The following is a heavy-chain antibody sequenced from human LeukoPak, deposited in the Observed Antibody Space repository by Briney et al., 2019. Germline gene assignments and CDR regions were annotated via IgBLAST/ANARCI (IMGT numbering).Heavy chain of an antibody. Sequence: GGSLRLSCAPSGFTFSSYAMSWVRQPPGKGLEWVSVISGSGGNTYYADSVKGRFTISRDNSKNTLYLQMNSLRPEDTAVYYCARGLAYYYDSSAYFLDYWGQGTLVTVSS. D-gene: IGHD3-22*01. J-gene: IGHJ4*02. CDR2: ISGSGGNT. CDR1: GFTFSSYA. CDR3: ARGLAYYYDSSAYFLDY. V-gene: IGHV3-23*01.